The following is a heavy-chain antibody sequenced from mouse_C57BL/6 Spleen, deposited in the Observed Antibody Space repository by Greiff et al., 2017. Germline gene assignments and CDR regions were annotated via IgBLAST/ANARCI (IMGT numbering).Heavy chain of an antibody. V-gene: IGHV1-39*01. D-gene: IGHD2-4*01. J-gene: IGHJ4*01. CDR3: ARSPARIKTRIDYYAMDD. CDR1: GYSFTDYN. Sequence: VQLQQSGPELVKPGASVKMSCKASGYSFTDYNMNWVKQSTGQGLEWIGVIDPNCGTTSYNQKFKGKATLTVDQPSSTAYMQLNSLPSEDSADDYWARSPARIKTRIDYYAMDDWGKGTSVTVSS. CDR2: IDPNCGTT.